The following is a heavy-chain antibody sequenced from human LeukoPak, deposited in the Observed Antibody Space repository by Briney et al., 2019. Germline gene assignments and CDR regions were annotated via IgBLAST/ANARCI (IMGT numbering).Heavy chain of an antibody. Sequence: GGSLRLSCAASGFTFSSYAMNWVRQAPGKGLEWVSAISGNGASTYYADSVRGRFTISRDNSKNTLYLQMNSLRAEDTGVYYCAKGEVRGPTQYFQHWGQGTLVTVSS. CDR2: ISGNGAST. J-gene: IGHJ1*01. D-gene: IGHD3-10*01. CDR3: AKGEVRGPTQYFQH. V-gene: IGHV3-23*01. CDR1: GFTFSSYA.